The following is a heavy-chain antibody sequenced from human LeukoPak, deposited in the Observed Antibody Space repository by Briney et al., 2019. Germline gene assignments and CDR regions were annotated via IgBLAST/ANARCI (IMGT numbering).Heavy chain of an antibody. J-gene: IGHJ6*02. CDR1: GDSVSSNSAA. CDR2: TYYTSRWYN. D-gene: IGHD6-13*01. Sequence: SQTLSLTCAISGDSVSSNSAARNWIRQSPPRGLEWLGRTYYTSRWYNDYAVSVKCRITINPDTSKNQFSLQLNSVTPEDTAVYYCARDRGRQQLEYYYYYGMDVWGQGTTVTVSS. V-gene: IGHV6-1*01. CDR3: ARDRGRQQLEYYYYYGMDV.